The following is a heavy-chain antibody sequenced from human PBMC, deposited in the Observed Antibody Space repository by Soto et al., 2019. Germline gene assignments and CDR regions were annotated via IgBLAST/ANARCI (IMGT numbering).Heavy chain of an antibody. CDR2: ISAYNGNT. CDR1: GYTFTSYG. D-gene: IGHD6-13*01. CDR3: AREAAAGTLDY. Sequence: QVQLVQSGAEVKKPGASVKVSCKASGYTFTSYGISWVRQAPGQGLEWMGWISAYNGNTNYAQKLQGRVTMTTDTTRSTADMEPRSLRSDDTAVYYCAREAAAGTLDYWGQGTLVTVSS. J-gene: IGHJ4*02. V-gene: IGHV1-18*01.